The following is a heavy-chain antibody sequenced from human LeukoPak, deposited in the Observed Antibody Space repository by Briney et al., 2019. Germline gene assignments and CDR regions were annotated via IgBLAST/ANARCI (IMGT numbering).Heavy chain of an antibody. CDR2: ISGSGGST. CDR1: GFTFSSYA. CDR3: AKGRDFIVVVPAALPRVRSYYYGMDV. D-gene: IGHD2-2*01. J-gene: IGHJ6*02. V-gene: IGHV3-23*01. Sequence: PGGSLRLSCAASGFTFSSYAMSWVRQAPGKGLEWVSAISGSGGSTYYADSVKGRFTISRDNSKNTLYLQMNSLRAEDTAVYYCAKGRDFIVVVPAALPRVRSYYYGMDVWGQGTTVTVSS.